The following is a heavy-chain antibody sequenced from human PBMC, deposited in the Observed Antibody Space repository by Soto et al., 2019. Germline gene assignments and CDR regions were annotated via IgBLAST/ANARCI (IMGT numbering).Heavy chain of an antibody. V-gene: IGHV4-59*01. CDR2: IYYSGST. D-gene: IGHD4-17*01. CDR3: ARRYGASFDY. J-gene: IGHJ4*02. Sequence: SGTLSLPCTVSGGSISRYYWSWIRQPPGKGLEWIGYIYYSGSTNYNPSLKSRVTISVDTSKNQFSLKLSSVTAADTAVYYCARRYGASFDYWGQGTLVTVS. CDR1: GGSISRYY.